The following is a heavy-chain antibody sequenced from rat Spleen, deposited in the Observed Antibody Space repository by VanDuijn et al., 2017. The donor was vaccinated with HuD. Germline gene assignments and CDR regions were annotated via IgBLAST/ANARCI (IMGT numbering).Heavy chain of an antibody. V-gene: IGHV5-17*01. D-gene: IGHD5-1*01. CDR2: ILYDDTNI. Sequence: EVQLVESGGGLVQPGRSLKFSCVASGFNFRDYAMAWVRQAPKKGLEWVATILYDDTNIYYRDSVKGRFTISRDNTKNTLYLQKDSLRSEDTATYYCARHPQLGVFWYFDFWGPGTMVTVSS. CDR1: GFNFRDYA. CDR3: ARHPQLGVFWYFDF. J-gene: IGHJ1*01.